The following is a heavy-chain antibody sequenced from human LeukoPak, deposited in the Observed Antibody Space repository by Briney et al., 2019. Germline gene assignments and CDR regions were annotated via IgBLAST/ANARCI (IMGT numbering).Heavy chain of an antibody. CDR3: AREANYYGSGSYFEGTFDY. J-gene: IGHJ4*02. CDR2: IYHNGIT. V-gene: IGHV4-59*11. Sequence: SSETLSLTCNVSGVSISTHYWSWIRQSPGKGLEWIGYIYHNGITNYNPSLKSRVTISIDTSKNEFSLKLTSVIAADTAVYFCAREANYYGSGSYFEGTFDYWGQGSLVTVSS. D-gene: IGHD3-10*01. CDR1: GVSISTHY.